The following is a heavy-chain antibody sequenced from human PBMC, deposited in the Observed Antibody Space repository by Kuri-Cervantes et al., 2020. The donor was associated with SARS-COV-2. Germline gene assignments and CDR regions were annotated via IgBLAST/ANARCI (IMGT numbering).Heavy chain of an antibody. CDR1: GYTFTSYY. CDR2: INPSGGST. Sequence: ASVKVSCKASGYTFTSYYMHWVRQAPGQGLERMGIINPSGGSTSYAQKFQGRVTMTRDTSTSTVYMELSRLRSDDTAVYYCASGEPNYGMDVWGQGTTVTVSS. CDR3: ASGEPNYGMDV. J-gene: IGHJ6*02. D-gene: IGHD3-10*01. V-gene: IGHV1-46*01.